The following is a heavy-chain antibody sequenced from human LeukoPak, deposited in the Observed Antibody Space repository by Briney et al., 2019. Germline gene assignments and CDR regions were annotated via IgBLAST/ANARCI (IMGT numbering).Heavy chain of an antibody. V-gene: IGHV3-66*01. CDR2: IYSGGST. D-gene: IGHD5-12*01. CDR1: GFNVSSNF. Sequence: GGSLRLSCAASGFNVSSNFMSWVRQAPGRGLEWVSFIYSGGSTSYTDSVKGRFTISRDTSKNTLYLQMYSLRVEDTAVYYCTRSYSGVLAHFDYWGQGTLVTVSS. CDR3: TRSYSGVLAHFDY. J-gene: IGHJ4*02.